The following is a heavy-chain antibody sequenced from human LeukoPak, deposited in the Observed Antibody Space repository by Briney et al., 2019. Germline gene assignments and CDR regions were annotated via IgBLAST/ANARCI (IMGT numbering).Heavy chain of an antibody. J-gene: IGHJ4*02. CDR1: GFTFGDYA. D-gene: IGHD3-16*01. Sequence: GGSLRLSCTASGFTFGDYAMSWVRQAPGKGLEWVGFIRSKAYGGTTEYAASVKGRSTISRDDSKSIAYLRMNSLKTEDTAVYYCTREGEPTDYWGQGTLVTVSS. CDR2: IRSKAYGGTT. CDR3: TREGEPTDY. V-gene: IGHV3-49*04.